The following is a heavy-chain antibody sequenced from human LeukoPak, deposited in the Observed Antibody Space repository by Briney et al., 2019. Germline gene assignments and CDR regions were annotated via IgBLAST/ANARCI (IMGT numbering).Heavy chain of an antibody. V-gene: IGHV1-8*03. J-gene: IGHJ6*03. Sequence: GESLKVSCKASGYTFTSYDINWVRQATGQGLEWMGWMNPNSGNTGYAQEFQGRVTITRNTSISTAYMELSSLRSEDTAVYYCARGSWESDYYYYMDVWAKGPRSPSP. CDR1: GYTFTSYD. CDR2: MNPNSGNT. D-gene: IGHD1-26*01. CDR3: ARGSWESDYYYYMDV.